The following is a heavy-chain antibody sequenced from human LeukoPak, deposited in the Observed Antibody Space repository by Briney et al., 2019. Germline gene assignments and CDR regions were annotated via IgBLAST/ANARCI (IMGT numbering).Heavy chain of an antibody. Sequence: PSETLSLTCAVYGGSFSGYYWSWIRQPPGKGLEWIGEINHSGSTNYNPSLKSRVTISVDTSENQFSLKLSSVTAADTAVYYCARLGYCSSTSCLLYYYYYMDVWGKGTTVTVSS. CDR3: ARLGYCSSTSCLLYYYYYMDV. J-gene: IGHJ6*03. D-gene: IGHD2-2*01. CDR1: GGSFSGYY. CDR2: INHSGST. V-gene: IGHV4-34*01.